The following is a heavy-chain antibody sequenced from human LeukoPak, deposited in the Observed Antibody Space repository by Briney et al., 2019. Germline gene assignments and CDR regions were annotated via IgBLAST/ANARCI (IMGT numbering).Heavy chain of an antibody. Sequence: GGSLRLSCAASGFTFISYWMHWVRHAPGKGLVWVSRVNADGSNTNYADSVKGRFTISRDNAENTLYLQMNSLRAEDTAVYYCARDLLGYCSSTSCHYWFDPWGQGTLVTVSS. J-gene: IGHJ5*02. CDR2: VNADGSNT. CDR3: ARDLLGYCSSTSCHYWFDP. D-gene: IGHD2-2*01. CDR1: GFTFISYW. V-gene: IGHV3-74*01.